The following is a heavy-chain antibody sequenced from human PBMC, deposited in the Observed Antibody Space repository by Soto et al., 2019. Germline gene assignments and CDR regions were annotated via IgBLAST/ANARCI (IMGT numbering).Heavy chain of an antibody. Sequence: QVQVMQSGAEVKKPGASVKVSCKASGYHFTSYGISWVRQAPGQGLEWMGWISTYNGHSKYAQKLQGRDTMTTHTAASTALMEFRALRLDDTAVYYSVRDIFQSVFYFSMDVCGQGTTVTVSS. J-gene: IGHJ6*02. CDR2: ISTYNGHS. V-gene: IGHV1-18*01. CDR1: GYHFTSYG. D-gene: IGHD3-9*01. CDR3: VRDIFQSVFYFSMDV.